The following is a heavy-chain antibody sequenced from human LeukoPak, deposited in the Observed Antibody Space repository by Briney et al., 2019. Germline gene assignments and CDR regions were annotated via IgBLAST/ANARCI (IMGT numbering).Heavy chain of an antibody. CDR2: ISSSSSYI. CDR3: AKSGNPYSSGWYHPYFDY. CDR1: GFTFSSYS. Sequence: PGGSLRLSCAASGFTFSSYSMNWVRQAPGKGLEWVSSISSSSSYIYYAGSVKGRFTISRDNAKNSLYLQMNSLRAEDTAVYYCAKSGNPYSSGWYHPYFDYWGQGTLVTVSS. J-gene: IGHJ4*02. V-gene: IGHV3-21*01. D-gene: IGHD6-19*01.